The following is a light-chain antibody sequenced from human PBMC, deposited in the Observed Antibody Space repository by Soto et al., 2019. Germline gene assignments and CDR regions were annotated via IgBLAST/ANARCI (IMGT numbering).Light chain of an antibody. V-gene: IGKV1-9*01. CDR2: AAS. CDR1: QGISSY. Sequence: DIQLTQSPSFLSACVADRVTITCRASQGISSYLAWYQQKAGKAPKLLIYAASTLQSGVPSRFSGSGSGTEFTLTISSLQPEDFATYYCQQLNSYPVTFGQGTKLEIK. J-gene: IGKJ2*01. CDR3: QQLNSYPVT.